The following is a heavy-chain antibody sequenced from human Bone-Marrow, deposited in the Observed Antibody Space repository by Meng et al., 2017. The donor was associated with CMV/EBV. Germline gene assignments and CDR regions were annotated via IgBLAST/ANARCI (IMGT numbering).Heavy chain of an antibody. V-gene: IGHV4-39*07. Sequence: SDTPSLTCTASGGPISSSSYYWGWIRPPQGKGLEWIGSIYYSGSTYYNPYLKSRVTISVDTSKNQFSLKLSPVTAADTAVYYWARGGKVVPAPYDYWGQGTLVTVSS. CDR1: GGPISSSSYY. D-gene: IGHD2-2*01. J-gene: IGHJ4*02. CDR2: IYYSGST. CDR3: ARGGKVVPAPYDY.